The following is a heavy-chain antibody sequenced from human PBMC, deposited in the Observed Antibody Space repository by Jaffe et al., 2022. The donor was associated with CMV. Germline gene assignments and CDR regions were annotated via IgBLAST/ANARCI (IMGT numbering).Heavy chain of an antibody. J-gene: IGHJ3*02. V-gene: IGHV4-59*08. D-gene: IGHD5-12*01. CDR3: ARHGMATNDAFDI. Sequence: QVQLQESGPGLVKPSETLSLTCTVSGGSISSYYWSWIRQPPGKGLEWIGYIYYSGSTNYNPSLKSRVTISVDTSKNQFSLKLSSVTAADTAVYYCARHGMATNDAFDIWGQGTMVTVSS. CDR2: IYYSGST. CDR1: GGSISSYY.